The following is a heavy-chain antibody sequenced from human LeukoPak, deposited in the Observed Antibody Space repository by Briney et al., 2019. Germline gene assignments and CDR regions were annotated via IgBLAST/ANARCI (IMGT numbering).Heavy chain of an antibody. CDR1: GYTFTSYD. D-gene: IGHD5-12*01. Sequence: GASVKVSCKASGYTFTSYDINWVRQATGQGLEWMGWMNPNSGNTGYAQKFQGRVTITRNTSISTAYMELSSLRSEDTAVYYCARANLVATMPHAGFRDWGQGTLVTVPS. V-gene: IGHV1-8*03. CDR3: ARANLVATMPHAGFRD. J-gene: IGHJ4*02. CDR2: MNPNSGNT.